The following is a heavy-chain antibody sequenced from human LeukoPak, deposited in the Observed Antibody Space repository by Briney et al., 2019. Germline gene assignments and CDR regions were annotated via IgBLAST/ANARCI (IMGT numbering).Heavy chain of an antibody. CDR1: GFTFSSYW. CDR3: ARDTPTYYYYYMDV. V-gene: IGHV3-7*01. Sequence: PGGSLRLSCAASGFTFSSYWMSWVRQAPGKGLEWVANIKQDGSEKYYVDSVKGRFTISRDNAKNSLYLQMNSLRAEDTAVYYCARDTPTYYYYYMDVWGKGTTVTVSS. J-gene: IGHJ6*03. CDR2: IKQDGSEK. D-gene: IGHD1-26*01.